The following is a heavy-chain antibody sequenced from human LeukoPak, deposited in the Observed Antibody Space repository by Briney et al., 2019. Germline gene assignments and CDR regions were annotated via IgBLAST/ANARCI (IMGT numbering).Heavy chain of an antibody. CDR2: IRRSGGST. D-gene: IGHD2-15*01. CDR3: AKDRGRVGAALELDY. Sequence: PGGSLRLSCAASGFTFSNYAMSWVRQAPGKGLEWVSAIRRSGGSTYYADSVKGRFTVSRDNSKNTLYLQKNSLRAEDTAVYYCAKDRGRVGAALELDYRGQGTLVTVSS. J-gene: IGHJ4*02. V-gene: IGHV3-23*01. CDR1: GFTFSNYA.